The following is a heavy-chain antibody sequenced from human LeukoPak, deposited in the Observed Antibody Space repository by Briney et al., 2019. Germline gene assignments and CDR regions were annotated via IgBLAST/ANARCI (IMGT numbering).Heavy chain of an antibody. V-gene: IGHV4-4*07. J-gene: IGHJ6*03. D-gene: IGHD2-2*02. Sequence: SETLSLTCTVSGGSISSYYWSWIRQPAGKGLEWIGRIYTSGGTNYNPSLKSRVTMSVDTSKNQFSLKLSSVTAADTAVYYCARDSLGYCSSTSCYKTHYFYYYMDVWGKGTTVTVSS. CDR1: GGSISSYY. CDR2: IYTSGGT. CDR3: ARDSLGYCSSTSCYKTHYFYYYMDV.